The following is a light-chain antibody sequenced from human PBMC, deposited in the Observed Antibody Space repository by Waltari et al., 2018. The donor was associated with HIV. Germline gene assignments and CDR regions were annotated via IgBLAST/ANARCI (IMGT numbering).Light chain of an antibody. V-gene: IGLV3-25*03. CDR1: ALSKQY. J-gene: IGLJ1*01. CDR3: QSTDSSDAYV. Sequence: SYELTQSPSVSVSPGQTATIKCPGDALSKQYVNWYQQKAGQAPVWGRFKDTERPSGIPERFSGSTAGTKVTLTISDVQAEDEADYYCQSTDSSDAYVFGSGTTLTV. CDR2: KDT.